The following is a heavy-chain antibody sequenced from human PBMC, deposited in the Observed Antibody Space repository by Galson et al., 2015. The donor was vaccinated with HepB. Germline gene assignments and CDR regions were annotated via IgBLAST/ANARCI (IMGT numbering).Heavy chain of an antibody. CDR2: IDWDDDK. V-gene: IGHV2-70*01. Sequence: PALVKPTQTLTLTCTLSGSSLRTSGVGVGWIRQPPGKALEWLALIDWDDDKYYSTSLKTRLNISKDTSKNHVVLTMTNMDPVDPATYYCARIDLLGSYDSPYYFYYWGQGTLVTVSS. J-gene: IGHJ4*02. CDR1: GSSLRTSGVG. CDR3: ARIDLLGSYDSPYYFYY. D-gene: IGHD1-26*01.